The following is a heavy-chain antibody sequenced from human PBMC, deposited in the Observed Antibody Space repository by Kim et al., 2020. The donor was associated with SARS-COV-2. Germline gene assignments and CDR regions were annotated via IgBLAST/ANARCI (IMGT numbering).Heavy chain of an antibody. CDR1: GFTFSSYA. CDR3: ARSSPGMDV. CDR2: ISSSSSTI. J-gene: IGHJ6*02. V-gene: IGHV3-48*01. D-gene: IGHD3-10*01. Sequence: GGSLRLSCAASGFTFSSYAMHWVRQAPGKGLEWVSYISSSSSTIYYADSVKGRFTISRDNAKNSLYLQMNSLRAEDTAVYYCARSSPGMDVWGQGTTVTVSS.